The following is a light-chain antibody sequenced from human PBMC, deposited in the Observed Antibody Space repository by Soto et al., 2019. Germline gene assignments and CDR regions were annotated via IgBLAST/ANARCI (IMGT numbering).Light chain of an antibody. Sequence: EIVMTQSPATLSVSPGERATLSCRASQSVSSKLAWYQQKPGQAPRLLIYGASTRATGVPARFSGSGSGTEFTLTIRSLQSEDFAVYYCLQYYNWPRTFGQGTTVEIK. V-gene: IGKV3-15*01. CDR1: QSVSSK. CDR2: GAS. CDR3: LQYYNWPRT. J-gene: IGKJ1*01.